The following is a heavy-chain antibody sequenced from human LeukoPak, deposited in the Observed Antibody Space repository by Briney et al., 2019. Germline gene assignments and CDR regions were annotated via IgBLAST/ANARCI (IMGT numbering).Heavy chain of an antibody. CDR1: GGTFSSYA. D-gene: IGHD3-22*01. J-gene: IGHJ4*02. CDR3: ARDQSYYYDSSGYYSSFGY. V-gene: IGHV1-69*05. Sequence: ASVKVSCKASGGTFSSYAISWVRQAPGQGLEWMGGIIPIFGTANYAQKFQGRVTITTDESTSTAYMELSSLRSEDTAVYYCARDQSYYYDSSGYYSSFGYWGQGTLVTVSS. CDR2: IIPIFGTA.